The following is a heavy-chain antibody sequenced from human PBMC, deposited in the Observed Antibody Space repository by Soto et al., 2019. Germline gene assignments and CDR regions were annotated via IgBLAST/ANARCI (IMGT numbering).Heavy chain of an antibody. CDR2: IYYSGST. V-gene: IGHV4-59*01. CDR1: GGSISSYY. CDR3: ARALSITMVRGVGRYGMDV. D-gene: IGHD3-10*01. Sequence: PSETLSLTCTVSGGSISSYYWSWIRQPPGKGLEWIGYIYYSGSTNYNPSLKSRVTISVDTSKNQFSLKLSSVTAADTAVYYCARALSITMVRGVGRYGMDVWGQGTTVTV. J-gene: IGHJ6*02.